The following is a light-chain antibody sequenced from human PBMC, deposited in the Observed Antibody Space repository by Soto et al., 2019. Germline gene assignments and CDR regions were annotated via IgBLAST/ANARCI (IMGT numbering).Light chain of an antibody. CDR3: QQYNNWPPMYT. J-gene: IGKJ2*01. CDR2: GAS. Sequence: EIVMTHSPATLSVSPGERATLSCRASQSVSSNLAWYKQKPGKAPRILIYGASTRATGIPDRFSGSGSGTEFTLTISSLQSEDFAVYYCQQYNNWPPMYTFGQGTKLEIK. CDR1: QSVSSN. V-gene: IGKV3-15*01.